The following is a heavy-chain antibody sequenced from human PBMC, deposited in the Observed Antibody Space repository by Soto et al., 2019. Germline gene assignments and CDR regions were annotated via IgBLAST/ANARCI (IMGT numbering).Heavy chain of an antibody. Sequence: SETLSLTCTVSGDSIGAYSWSWVGQPPGKGLEWIGNIHYNGNTKYNPSLKSRVTMSVDTSKNQFSLKLISVTAADTAKYFCAREGNLGRWLQPLDFWGQGTLVT. V-gene: IGHV4-59*01. D-gene: IGHD5-12*01. CDR3: AREGNLGRWLQPLDF. CDR2: IHYNGNT. J-gene: IGHJ4*02. CDR1: GDSIGAYS.